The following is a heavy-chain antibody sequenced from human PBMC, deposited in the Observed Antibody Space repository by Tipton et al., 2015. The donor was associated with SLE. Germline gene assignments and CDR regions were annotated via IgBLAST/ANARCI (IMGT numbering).Heavy chain of an antibody. V-gene: IGHV4-34*01. J-gene: IGHJ6*03. CDR1: GGSFSGYY. CDR3: ARGGGDYQLLSGYYYYMDV. CDR2: ISHSGST. D-gene: IGHD2-2*01. Sequence: TLSLTCAVYGGSFSGYYWSWIRQPPGKGLEWIGEISHSGSTNYNPSLKSRVTISLDTSKNQFSLKLRSVTAADTAVYYCARGGGDYQLLSGYYYYMDVWGKGTTVTVSS.